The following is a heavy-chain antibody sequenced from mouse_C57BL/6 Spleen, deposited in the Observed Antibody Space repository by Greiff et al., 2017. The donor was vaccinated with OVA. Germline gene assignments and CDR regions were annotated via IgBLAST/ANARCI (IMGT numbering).Heavy chain of an antibody. CDR3: ARSRGDDGYWYFDV. D-gene: IGHD2-2*01. V-gene: IGHV1-53*01. Sequence: QVQLQQPGTELVKPGASVKLSCKASGYTFTSYWMHWVKQRPGQGLEWIGNINPSNGGTNYNEKFKSKATLTVDKSSSTAYMQLSSLTSEDSAVYYCARSRGDDGYWYFDVWGTGTTVTGSS. CDR1: GYTFTSYW. CDR2: INPSNGGT. J-gene: IGHJ1*03.